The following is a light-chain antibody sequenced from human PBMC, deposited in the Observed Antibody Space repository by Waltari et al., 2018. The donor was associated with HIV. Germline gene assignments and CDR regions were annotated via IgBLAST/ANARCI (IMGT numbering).Light chain of an antibody. CDR3: MQSLEAPIT. V-gene: IGKV2-28*01. CDR1: QSLQHDNGYNY. J-gene: IGKJ5*01. CDR2: LHS. Sequence: IVLTQSLLSLSVTPGETTSVSCTSSQSLQHDNGYNYLDWYLQRPGHSPRLLITLHSGRASGVPDRFSAGGSGTNFTLQISRVEAGDVGVYCCMQSLEAPITFGQGTRLEI.